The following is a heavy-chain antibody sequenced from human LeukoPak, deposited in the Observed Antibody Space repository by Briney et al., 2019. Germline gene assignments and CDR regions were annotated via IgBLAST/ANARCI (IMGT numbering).Heavy chain of an antibody. CDR1: GFTFSSYA. CDR3: AKDGGFLRATPVVTRPPYFDY. Sequence: PGGSLRLSCGASGFTFSSYAMSWVRQAPGKGLEWVSAISGSGGSTYYADSVKGRFTISRDNSKNTLYLQMNSLRAEDTAVYYCAKDGGFLRATPVVTRPPYFDYWGQGTLVTVSS. D-gene: IGHD4-23*01. CDR2: ISGSGGST. V-gene: IGHV3-23*01. J-gene: IGHJ4*02.